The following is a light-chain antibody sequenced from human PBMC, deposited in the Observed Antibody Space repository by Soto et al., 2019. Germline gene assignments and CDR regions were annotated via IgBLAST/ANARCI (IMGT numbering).Light chain of an antibody. J-gene: IGKJ1*01. V-gene: IGKV1-5*03. Sequence: DIQMTQSPSMLSASVGDRVTVTCRGSRSLDRWLAWYQQKPGKAPKLLMYKASLLQSGIPSRFSGSGSGTEFTLTISSLQSDDVASYYCQQYSKYPWTFGQGTKVEV. CDR1: RSLDRW. CDR3: QQYSKYPWT. CDR2: KAS.